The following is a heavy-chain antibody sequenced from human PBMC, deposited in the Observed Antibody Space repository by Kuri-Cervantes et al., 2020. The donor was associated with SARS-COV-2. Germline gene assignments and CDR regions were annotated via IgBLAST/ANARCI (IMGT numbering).Heavy chain of an antibody. J-gene: IGHJ4*02. D-gene: IGHD3-22*01. CDR2: ISGTGTNT. V-gene: IGHV3-23*01. Sequence: GESLKISCAASGFSFSSYAMTWVRQTPGKGLDWVSSISGTGTNTFYADSVKGRFTVSKDFSKKTLFLQMDSLRADDTAVYYCAKSPSYFDTSGYVDYWGQGVLVTGSS. CDR3: AKSPSYFDTSGYVDY. CDR1: GFSFSSYA.